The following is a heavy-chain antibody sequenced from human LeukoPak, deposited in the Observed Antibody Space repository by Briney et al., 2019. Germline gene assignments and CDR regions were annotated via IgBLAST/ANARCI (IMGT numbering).Heavy chain of an antibody. CDR1: GFTFSSYW. Sequence: GGSLRLSCAASGFTFSSYWMSWVRQAPGKGPEWVANIKQDGSEKYYVDSVKGRFTISRDNAKNSLSLQMVSLRAEDTAVYYCARGYTDVGGDYGMDVWGQGTTVTVSS. CDR3: ARGYTDVGGDYGMDV. J-gene: IGHJ6*02. CDR2: IKQDGSEK. D-gene: IGHD5-12*01. V-gene: IGHV3-7*03.